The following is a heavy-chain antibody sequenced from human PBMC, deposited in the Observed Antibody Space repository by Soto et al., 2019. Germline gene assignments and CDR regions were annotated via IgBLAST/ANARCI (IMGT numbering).Heavy chain of an antibody. CDR3: ASVTFGGVVLAH. CDR2: IYFNGNT. J-gene: IGHJ4*02. Sequence: SETVSLTCTFSSASFIKYYWSWIRQPPGKGLEWIGYIYFNGNTNYNPSLKRRVTISVDTSKKQISLNLTSVTDADTAVYFCASVTFGGVVLAHWGQGTLVTVSS. D-gene: IGHD3-16*01. V-gene: IGHV4-59*13. CDR1: SASFIKYY.